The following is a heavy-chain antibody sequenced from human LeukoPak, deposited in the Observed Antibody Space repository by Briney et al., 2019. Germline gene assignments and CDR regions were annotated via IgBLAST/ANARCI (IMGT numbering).Heavy chain of an antibody. CDR3: ARAPGGAVGREYYFDY. D-gene: IGHD1-26*01. J-gene: IGHJ4*02. CDR2: IYYSGST. V-gene: IGHV4-39*01. CDR1: GGSISSSSFH. Sequence: TSETLSLTCTVSGGSISSSSFHWGWIRQPPGKGLEWIGSIYYSGSTYYNPSLKSRVTISVDTSKNQFSLKLSSVTAADTAVYYCARAPGGAVGREYYFDYWGQGTLVTVSS.